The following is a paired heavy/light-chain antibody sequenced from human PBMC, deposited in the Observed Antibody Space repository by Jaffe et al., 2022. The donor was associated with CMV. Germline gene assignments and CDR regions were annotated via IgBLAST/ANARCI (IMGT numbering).Heavy chain of an antibody. Sequence: EVQLLESGGGLVQPGGSLRLSCAASGFTFSSYAMSWVRQAPGKGLEWVSAISGSGGSTYYADSVKGRFTISRDNSKNTLYLQMNSLRAEDTAVYYCARHPTNYYDSSGYYYYYWGQGTLVTVSS. J-gene: IGHJ4*02. CDR3: ARHPTNYYDSSGYYYYY. V-gene: IGHV3-23*01. CDR1: GFTFSSYA. D-gene: IGHD3-22*01. CDR2: ISGSGGST.
Light chain of an antibody. CDR3: QVWDSSSDSRV. CDR2: YDS. V-gene: IGLV3-21*04. Sequence: SYVLTQPPSVSVAPGKTARITCGGNNIGSKSVHWYQQKPGQAPVLVIYYDSDRPSGIPERFSGSNSGNTATLTISRVEAGDEADYYCQVWDSSSDSRVFGGGTKLTVL. J-gene: IGLJ2*01. CDR1: NIGSKS.